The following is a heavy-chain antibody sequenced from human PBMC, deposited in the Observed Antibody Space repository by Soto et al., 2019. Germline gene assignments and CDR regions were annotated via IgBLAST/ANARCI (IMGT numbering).Heavy chain of an antibody. CDR1: GYTFTSYY. Sequence: ASVKVSCKASGYTFTSYYMHWVRQAPGQGLEWMGIINPSGGSTSYAQKFQGRVTMTRDTSTSTVYMELSSLRSEDTAVYYCARDLLRYFDTWYYYYGMDVWGQGTTVTVSS. J-gene: IGHJ6*02. CDR2: INPSGGST. CDR3: ARDLLRYFDTWYYYYGMDV. D-gene: IGHD3-9*01. V-gene: IGHV1-46*03.